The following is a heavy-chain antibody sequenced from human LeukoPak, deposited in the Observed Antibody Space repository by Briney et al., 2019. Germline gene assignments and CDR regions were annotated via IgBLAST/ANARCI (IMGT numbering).Heavy chain of an antibody. Sequence: SETLSLTCTVSGGSISSGDYYWSWIRQPPGKGLEWIGYIYYSGSTYYNPSLKSRVTISVDTSKNQFSLKLSSVTAADTAVYYCARGPPITMVRGVIRGVWFDPWGQGTLVTVSS. CDR2: IYYSGST. V-gene: IGHV4-30-4*02. CDR3: ARGPPITMVRGVIRGVWFDP. J-gene: IGHJ5*02. D-gene: IGHD3-10*01. CDR1: GGSISSGDYY.